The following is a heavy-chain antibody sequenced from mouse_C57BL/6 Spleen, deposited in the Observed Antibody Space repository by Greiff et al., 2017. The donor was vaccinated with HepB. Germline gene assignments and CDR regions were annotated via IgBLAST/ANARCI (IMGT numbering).Heavy chain of an antibody. D-gene: IGHD1-1*01. CDR2: IWGVGST. CDR3: ASRREGSPFAY. V-gene: IGHV2-6*01. CDR1: GFSLTSYG. J-gene: IGHJ3*01. Sequence: VKLMESGPGLVAPSQSLSITCTVSGFSLTSYGVDWVRQSPGKGLEWLGVIWGVGSTNYNSALKSRLSISKDNSKSQVFLKMNSLQTDDTAMYYCASRREGSPFAYWGQGTLVTVSA.